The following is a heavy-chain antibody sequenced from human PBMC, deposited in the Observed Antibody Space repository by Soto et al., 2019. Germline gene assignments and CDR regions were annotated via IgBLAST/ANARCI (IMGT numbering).Heavy chain of an antibody. CDR2: IFYSGST. J-gene: IGHJ4*02. D-gene: IGHD4-17*01. V-gene: IGHV4-39*01. CDR3: ARLSSYGDYAH. Sequence: SETLSLTCTVSGGSISSSIYYGGWIRRPPGKVLEWIGSIFYSGSTNYNPSLKSRVTISVDTSKTQFSLELYSVTAADTAVYYCARLSSYGDYAHWGQGTLVTVSS. CDR1: GGSISSSIYY.